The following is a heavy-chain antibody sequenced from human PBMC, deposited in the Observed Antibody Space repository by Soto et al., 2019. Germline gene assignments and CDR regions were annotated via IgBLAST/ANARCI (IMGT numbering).Heavy chain of an antibody. CDR1: RGSTSSYY. Sequence: LTCTVSRGSTSSYYCSWISQPPGNVLEWIGYIYYSGSTNYNPSLKSRVTISVDTSKNQFSLKLISVTAADTAVYYCARERVLRFLEWRDGDYCYGKDFWARGTSVIGSA. CDR3: ARERVLRFLEWRDGDYCYGKDF. CDR2: IYYSGST. D-gene: IGHD3-3*01. J-gene: IGHJ6*01. V-gene: IGHV4-59*01.